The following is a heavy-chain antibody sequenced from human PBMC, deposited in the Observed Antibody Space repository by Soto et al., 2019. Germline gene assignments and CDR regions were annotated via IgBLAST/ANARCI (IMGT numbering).Heavy chain of an antibody. J-gene: IGHJ6*02. V-gene: IGHV4-61*01. D-gene: IGHD1-20*01. CDR1: GASFSSAPYS. CDR3: ARTRDNNINYYYALDV. Sequence: SESLSLTXTVSGASFSSAPYSWHWLRQPPGKPLVWIGYDYYSGSTNYNPSLKRRVTISLNTSRDQFSLKLSSVTAADTAVYYRARTRDNNINYYYALDVWGPGTTVTVSS. CDR2: DYYSGST.